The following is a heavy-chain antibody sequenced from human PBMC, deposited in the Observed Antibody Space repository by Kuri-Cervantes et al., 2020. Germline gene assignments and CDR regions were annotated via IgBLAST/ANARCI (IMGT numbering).Heavy chain of an antibody. Sequence: GGSLRLSCAASGFTFSSYAMGWVRQAPGKGLEWVSAISGSGGSTYYADSVKGRFTISRDNSKNTLYLQMNSLRAEDTAVYYCAKRNDYGDYGDHYYYYYGMDVWGQGTTVTVSS. V-gene: IGHV3-23*01. CDR2: ISGSGGST. D-gene: IGHD4-17*01. J-gene: IGHJ6*02. CDR3: AKRNDYGDYGDHYYYYYGMDV. CDR1: GFTFSSYA.